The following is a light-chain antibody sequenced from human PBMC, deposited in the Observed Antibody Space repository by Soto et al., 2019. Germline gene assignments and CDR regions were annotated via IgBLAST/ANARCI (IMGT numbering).Light chain of an antibody. Sequence: EIVMTQSPGTLSSSPMAGATLICRASQSVSSSYLAWFQQKPGQAPRLLIYGASSRATGIPDRFSGSGSGTDFTLTISRLEPEDYAVYYCQQYGTPFGQGTKVDIK. V-gene: IGKV3-20*01. CDR2: GAS. CDR1: QSVSSSY. J-gene: IGKJ1*01. CDR3: QQYGTP.